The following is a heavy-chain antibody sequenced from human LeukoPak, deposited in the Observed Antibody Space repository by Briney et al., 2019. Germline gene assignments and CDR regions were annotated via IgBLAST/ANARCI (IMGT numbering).Heavy chain of an antibody. Sequence: ASVKVSCKAFGFSLTNNYMHWVRQAPGQGLEWMGYMRPTDVYTGYAPKFQGRVTVTRDTSTNTLYMELSSLGSDDTAVYYCVREGAVALKHFDLWGQGTLLTVSS. D-gene: IGHD6-19*01. CDR3: VREGAVALKHFDL. V-gene: IGHV1-46*01. CDR1: GFSLTNNY. J-gene: IGHJ4*02. CDR2: MRPTDVYT.